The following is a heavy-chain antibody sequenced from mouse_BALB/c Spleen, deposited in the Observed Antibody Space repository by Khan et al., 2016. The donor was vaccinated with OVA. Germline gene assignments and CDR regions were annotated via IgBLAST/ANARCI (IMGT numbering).Heavy chain of an antibody. CDR3: ARGKYYGYYFDY. CDR2: ISYIGVT. CDR1: GYSITSGYA. V-gene: IGHV3-2*02. Sequence: EVELVESGPGLVKPSQSLSLTCTVTGYSITSGYAWYWIRQFPGNKLEWMGYISYIGVTSYTPSLKSRISITRDTSKHQFFLQLKSVTTEDTATYYGARGKYYGYYFDYWGQGTTLTVSS. D-gene: IGHD1-1*01. J-gene: IGHJ2*01.